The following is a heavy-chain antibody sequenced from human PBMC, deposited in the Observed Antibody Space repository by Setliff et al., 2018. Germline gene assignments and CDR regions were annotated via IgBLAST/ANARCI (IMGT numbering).Heavy chain of an antibody. CDR1: GYTFSSYA. Sequence: PGGSLRLSCVASGYTFSSYAIHGVRQAPGKGREWVALISWDGTKTSYADSVRGRFTITTDESTSTAYMELSSLRSEDTAVYYCARVRGITMIVEANFDYWGQGTLVTVSS. J-gene: IGHJ4*02. V-gene: IGHV3-30*03. CDR2: ISWDGTKT. D-gene: IGHD3-22*01. CDR3: ARVRGITMIVEANFDY.